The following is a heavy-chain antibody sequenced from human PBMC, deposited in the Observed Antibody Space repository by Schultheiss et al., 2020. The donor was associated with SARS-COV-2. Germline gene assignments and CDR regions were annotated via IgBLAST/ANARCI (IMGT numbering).Heavy chain of an antibody. CDR1: GFIFTNAW. D-gene: IGHD4-11*01. J-gene: IGHJ3*02. CDR2: ISFDGSYK. CDR3: AKGLDPHAFDI. Sequence: GGSLRLSCAASGFIFTNAWMSWVRQAPGKGLEWVALISFDGSYKYYADSVKGRFTISRDNSKNTLYLQMNSLRAEDTAVYYCAKGLDPHAFDIWGQGTMVTVSS. V-gene: IGHV3-30*18.